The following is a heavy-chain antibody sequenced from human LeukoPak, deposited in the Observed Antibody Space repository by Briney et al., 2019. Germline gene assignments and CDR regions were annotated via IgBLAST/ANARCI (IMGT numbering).Heavy chain of an antibody. Sequence: GASVKVSCKASGYSFTGYSMHWVRQAPGQGLEWMGWINPNSGGTKFAQKFQGRVTMTRDTSISTAYMEVSRLRSDDTAVYYCATQNNSYFDYWGQGTLVIVSS. CDR3: ATQNNSYFDY. J-gene: IGHJ4*02. D-gene: IGHD1-20*01. V-gene: IGHV1-2*02. CDR2: INPNSGGT. CDR1: GYSFTGYS.